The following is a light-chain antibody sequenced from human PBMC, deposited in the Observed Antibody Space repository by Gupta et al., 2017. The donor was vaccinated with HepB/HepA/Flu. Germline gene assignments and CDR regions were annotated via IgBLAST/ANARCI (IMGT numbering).Light chain of an antibody. CDR1: QAVNSW. Sequence: DIQLTQSPSAVSASIGDSVTITCRASQAVNSWLAWYQQKPGKAPRLLIYGASTLQNGVPSRFSGNGSGTDFILTISNLQPEDFAIYFCQQANSFPRLTFGHGTRLDMK. CDR3: QQANSFPRLT. CDR2: GAS. J-gene: IGKJ5*01. V-gene: IGKV1-12*01.